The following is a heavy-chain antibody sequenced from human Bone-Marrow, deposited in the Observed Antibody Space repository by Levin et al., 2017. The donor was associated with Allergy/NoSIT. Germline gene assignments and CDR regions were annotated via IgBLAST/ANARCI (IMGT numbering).Heavy chain of an antibody. J-gene: IGHJ6*02. D-gene: IGHD3-22*01. CDR2: MSPHNGNT. V-gene: IGHV1-8*01. CDR3: SITDYYDTSISPAANGMDV. CDR1: GYTFSLYD. Sequence: VASVKVSCKASGYTFSLYDINWVRQAAGQGLEWMGWMSPHNGNTDYAQKFQGRVTMTRDTSITTAYMELSSLRSEDTAVYYCSITDYYDTSISPAANGMDVWGQGTTVTVSS.